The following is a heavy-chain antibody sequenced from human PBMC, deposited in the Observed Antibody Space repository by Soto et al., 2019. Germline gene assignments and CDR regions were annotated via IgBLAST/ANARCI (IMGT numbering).Heavy chain of an antibody. J-gene: IGHJ5*02. CDR2: IWYDGSNK. V-gene: IGHV3-33*01. D-gene: IGHD1-26*01. CDR1: GFTFSSYG. CDR3: ARNVVGATNWFDP. Sequence: GGSLRLSCAASGFTFSSYGMHWFRQAPGKGLEWVAVIWYDGSNKYYADSVKGRFTISRDNSKNTLYLQMNSLRAEDTAVYYCARNVVGATNWFDPWGQGTLVTVSS.